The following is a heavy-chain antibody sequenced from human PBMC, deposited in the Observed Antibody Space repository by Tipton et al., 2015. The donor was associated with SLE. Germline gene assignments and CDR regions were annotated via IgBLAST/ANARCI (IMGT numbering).Heavy chain of an antibody. D-gene: IGHD5-12*01. Sequence: SLRLSCAASGFTFSSYSMDWVRQAPGEGLEWVSSISSSSGYIYYADSVNGRFTISRDNAKNSLYLQMNSLRAEDTAVYYCARAPVRYSGHDADYWGQGTLVTVSS. CDR1: GFTFSSYS. V-gene: IGHV3-21*01. J-gene: IGHJ4*02. CDR2: ISSSSGYI. CDR3: ARAPVRYSGHDADY.